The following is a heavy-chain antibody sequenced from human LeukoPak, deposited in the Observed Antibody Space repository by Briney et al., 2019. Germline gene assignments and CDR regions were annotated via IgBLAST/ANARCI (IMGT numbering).Heavy chain of an antibody. D-gene: IGHD3-3*01. J-gene: IGHJ4*02. V-gene: IGHV3-30*02. CDR3: AKDYYDFWSGYYPDY. Sequence: GGSLRLSRAASGFTFSSYGMHWVRQAPGKGLEWVAFIRYDGSNKYYADSVKGRFTISRDNSKNTLYLQMNSLRAEDTAVYYCAKDYYDFWSGYYPDYWGQGTLVTVSS. CDR2: IRYDGSNK. CDR1: GFTFSSYG.